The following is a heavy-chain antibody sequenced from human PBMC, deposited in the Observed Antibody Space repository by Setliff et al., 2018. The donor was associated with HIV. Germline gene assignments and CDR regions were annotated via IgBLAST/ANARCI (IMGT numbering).Heavy chain of an antibody. CDR2: IFGSGIT. CDR3: ARESPDGLDY. Sequence: SETLSLTCTLSGFSISSDGFYWNWIRQRPGKGLEWIGYIFGSGITYYNPSLKSRLRISIDTSADQFSLKVNSVTAADTAMYFCARESPDGLDYWGQGTLVTVSS. V-gene: IGHV4-31*02. CDR1: GFSISSDGFY. J-gene: IGHJ4*02. D-gene: IGHD2-8*01.